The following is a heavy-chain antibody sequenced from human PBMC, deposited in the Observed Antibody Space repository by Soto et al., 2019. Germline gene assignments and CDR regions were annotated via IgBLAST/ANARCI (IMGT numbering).Heavy chain of an antibody. CDR2: IIPIFGTA. CDR1: GSTFSSYA. D-gene: IGHD2-2*01. V-gene: IGHV1-69*01. Sequence: QVQLVQSGAEVKKPGSSVKVSCKASGSTFSSYAISWVRQAPGQGLEWMGGIIPIFGTANYAQKFQGRVTITADESTSTAYMELSSLRSEDTAVYYCVRDQVYCSSTSCVGFDYWGQGTLVTVSS. CDR3: VRDQVYCSSTSCVGFDY. J-gene: IGHJ4*02.